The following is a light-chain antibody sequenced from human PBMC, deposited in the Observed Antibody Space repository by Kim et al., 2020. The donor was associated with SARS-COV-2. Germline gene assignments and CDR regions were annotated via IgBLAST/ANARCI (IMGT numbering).Light chain of an antibody. CDR2: GKN. J-gene: IGLJ1*01. Sequence: LGQTVRITCQGDSLRSYYESWYQQKPGQAPVLVIYGKNNRPSGIPDRFSGSSSGNTASLTITGAQAEDEADYYCNSRDSSGNHHYVFGTGTRSPS. CDR3: NSRDSSGNHHYV. CDR1: SLRSYY. V-gene: IGLV3-19*01.